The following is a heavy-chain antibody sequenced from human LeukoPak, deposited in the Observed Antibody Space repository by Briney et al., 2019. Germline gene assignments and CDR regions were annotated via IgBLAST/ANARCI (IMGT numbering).Heavy chain of an antibody. CDR2: ISGSGGST. D-gene: IGHD6-13*01. J-gene: IGHJ6*02. CDR1: GFTFSSYA. V-gene: IGHV3-23*01. CDR3: AKDQVAAAGPYDYGKDV. Sequence: GSLRLSCAASGFTFSSYAMSWVRQAPGKGLEWVSAISGSGGSTYYADSVKGRFTISRDNSKNTLYLQMNGLRAEDTAVYYCAKDQVAAAGPYDYGKDVWGQGTTVTVSS.